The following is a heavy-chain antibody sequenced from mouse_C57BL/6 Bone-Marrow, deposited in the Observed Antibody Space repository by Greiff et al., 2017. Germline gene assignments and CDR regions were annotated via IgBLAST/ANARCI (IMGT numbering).Heavy chain of an antibody. CDR1: GYTFTSYW. V-gene: IGHV1-64*01. Sequence: QVQLQQPGAELVKPGASVKLSCKASGYTFTSYWMHWVKQRPGQGLEWIGMIHPNSGSTNYNEKFKSKATLTVDKSSSTAYMQLSSLTSEDSAVYYCARWGIYYVNDPYAMDYWGQGTSVTVSS. D-gene: IGHD2-2*01. CDR3: ARWGIYYVNDPYAMDY. J-gene: IGHJ4*01. CDR2: IHPNSGST.